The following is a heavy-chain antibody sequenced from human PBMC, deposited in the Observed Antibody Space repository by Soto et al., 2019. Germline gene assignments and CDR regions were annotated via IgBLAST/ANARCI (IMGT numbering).Heavy chain of an antibody. Sequence: PXGSLRLSCSASGFTFSSYAMSWVRQAPGKGLEWVSAIIGSGGSTYYADSVKGRFTISRDNSKNTLYLQMNSLRAEDTAVYYCAKTAGSGSYYTNYYYYGMDVWGQGTPVTVSS. CDR2: IIGSGGST. V-gene: IGHV3-23*01. D-gene: IGHD3-10*01. CDR3: AKTAGSGSYYTNYYYYGMDV. J-gene: IGHJ6*02. CDR1: GFTFSSYA.